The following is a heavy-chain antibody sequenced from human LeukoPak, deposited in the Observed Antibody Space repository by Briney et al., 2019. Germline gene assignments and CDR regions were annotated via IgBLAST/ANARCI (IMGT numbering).Heavy chain of an antibody. V-gene: IGHV3-23*01. D-gene: IGHD6-19*01. CDR3: ARGPHSSPTHGMDV. CDR1: GFTFSSYA. CDR2: ISGSGGST. Sequence: PGGSLRLSCAASGFTFSSYAMSWVRQAPGKGLEWVSAISGSGGSTYYADSVKGRFTISRDNSKNTLYLQMNSLRAEDTAVYYCARGPHSSPTHGMDVWGQGTTVTVSS. J-gene: IGHJ6*02.